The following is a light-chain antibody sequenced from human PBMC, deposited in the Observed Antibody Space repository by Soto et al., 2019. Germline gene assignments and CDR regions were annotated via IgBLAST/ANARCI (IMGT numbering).Light chain of an antibody. Sequence: EIVMTQSPATLSVSPGERATLSCRASQTVTTRLAWYQHKPGQAPRLLIYDASTRATGIPARFSGSGSGTEFTLTISSLQSEDFAVYYCQQYNNWPWTFGQGTKVDIK. J-gene: IGKJ1*01. V-gene: IGKV3-15*01. CDR3: QQYNNWPWT. CDR2: DAS. CDR1: QTVTTR.